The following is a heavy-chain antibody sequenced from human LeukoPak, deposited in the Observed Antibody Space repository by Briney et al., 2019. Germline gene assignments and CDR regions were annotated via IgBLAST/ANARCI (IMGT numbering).Heavy chain of an antibody. CDR1: GGSISSYY. V-gene: IGHV4-4*07. J-gene: IGHJ6*03. CDR3: AGAGGEQQLEYYYYYYYMDV. Sequence: SETLSLTCTVWGGSISSYYWSWIRQPAGKGLEWIGRIYTSGSTNYNPSLKSRVTMSVDTSKNQFSLKLSSVTAADTAVYYCAGAGGEQQLEYYYYYYYMDVWGKGTTVTVSS. CDR2: IYTSGST. D-gene: IGHD6-13*01.